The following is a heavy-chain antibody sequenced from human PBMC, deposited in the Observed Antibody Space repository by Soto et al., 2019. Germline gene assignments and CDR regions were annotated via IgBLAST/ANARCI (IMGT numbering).Heavy chain of an antibody. Sequence: LSLTCAVSGGSISSGGYSWSWIRQPPGKGLEWIGYIYHSGSTYYNPSLKSRVTISVDRSKNQFSLKLSSVTAADTAVYYCARSPGGDLLDYWGQGTLVTVS. CDR2: IYHSGST. CDR1: GGSISSGGYS. J-gene: IGHJ4*02. V-gene: IGHV4-30-2*01. CDR3: ARSPGGDLLDY. D-gene: IGHD2-21*02.